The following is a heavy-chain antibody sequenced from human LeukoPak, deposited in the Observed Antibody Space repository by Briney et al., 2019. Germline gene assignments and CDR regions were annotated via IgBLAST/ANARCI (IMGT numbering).Heavy chain of an antibody. D-gene: IGHD5-18*01. V-gene: IGHV3-66*01. CDR2: IYSGGST. CDR1: GFTVSSNY. Sequence: GGSLRLSCAASGFTVSSNYMSWVRQAPGKGLEWVSVIYSGGSTYYADSVKGRFTISRDNSKNTLYLQMNSLRAEDTAVCYCARARSGYSYLIDYWGQGTLVTVSS. J-gene: IGHJ4*02. CDR3: ARARSGYSYLIDY.